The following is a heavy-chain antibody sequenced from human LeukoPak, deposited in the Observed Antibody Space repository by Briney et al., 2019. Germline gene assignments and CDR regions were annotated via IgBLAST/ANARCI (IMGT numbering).Heavy chain of an antibody. CDR2: IYYSGST. CDR3: ARSNYCSSTSCYYRY. V-gene: IGHV4-39*01. J-gene: IGHJ4*02. CDR1: GGSISSSSYY. Sequence: SETLSLTCTVSGGSISSSSYYWGWIRQPPGKGLEWIGSIYYSGSTYYNPSLKSRVTISVDTSKNQFSLKLSSVTAADTAVYYCARSNYCSSTSCYYRYWGQGTLVTVSS. D-gene: IGHD2-2*01.